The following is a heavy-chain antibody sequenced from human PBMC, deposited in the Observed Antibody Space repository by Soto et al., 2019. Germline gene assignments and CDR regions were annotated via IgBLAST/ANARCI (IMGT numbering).Heavy chain of an antibody. CDR3: ARGRYCLPGRCCPNWCDS. D-gene: IGHD2-15*01. J-gene: IGHJ5*01. CDR2: IYKSATT. CDR1: GDSISSVDYF. Sequence: RSLTCSVSGDSISSVDYFWAWIRQPPGQALEYIGYIYKSATTYYNPSFESRVAISLDTSKSQFSLNVTSVTAADTAVYFCARGRYCLPGRCCPNWCDSWGQGTLVTVSS. V-gene: IGHV4-30-4*01.